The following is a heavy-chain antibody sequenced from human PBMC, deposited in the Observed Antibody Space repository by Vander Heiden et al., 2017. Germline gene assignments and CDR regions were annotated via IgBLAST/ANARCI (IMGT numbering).Heavy chain of an antibody. D-gene: IGHD2-2*01. CDR3: AKDRDIVVVPATIGN. V-gene: IGHV3-23*01. CDR1: GFTFSSYV. Sequence: EVQLLESGGGLVQPGESLRLSCAASGFTFSSYVMRGVRQAPGKGLEWVSTVSGTGDSTYYADSVKGRFTISRDNSKNRLYLQMNSLRAEDTAVYYCAKDRDIVVVPATIGNWGQGTLVTVSS. J-gene: IGHJ4*02. CDR2: VSGTGDST.